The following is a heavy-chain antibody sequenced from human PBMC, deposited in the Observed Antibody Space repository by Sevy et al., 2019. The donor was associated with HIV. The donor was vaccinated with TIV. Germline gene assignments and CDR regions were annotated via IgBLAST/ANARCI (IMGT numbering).Heavy chain of an antibody. D-gene: IGHD3-22*01. CDR2: ISYDGNIE. J-gene: IGHJ4*02. CDR1: GFTFSTHA. Sequence: GGSLRLSCAASGFTFSTHAMHWVRQAPGKGLEWVAIISYDGNIEYYPDSVKGRFTISRDASKNTLYLQMNSLRSEDTALYYCARDLGYESTGYLPLFDNWGQGTLVTVSS. CDR3: ARDLGYESTGYLPLFDN. V-gene: IGHV3-30-3*01.